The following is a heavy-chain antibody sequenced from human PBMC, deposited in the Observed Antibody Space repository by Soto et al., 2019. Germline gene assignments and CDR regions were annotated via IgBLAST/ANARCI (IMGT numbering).Heavy chain of an antibody. CDR1: GFTFSSYG. Sequence: GGSLRLSCAASGFTFSSYGMHWVRQAPGKGLEWVAVIWYDGSNKYYADSVKGRFTISRENSKNTLYLQMNSLRAEDTAVYYCARDGAYYYDSSGNRPFVYWGQGTLVTVSS. J-gene: IGHJ4*02. D-gene: IGHD3-22*01. CDR3: ARDGAYYYDSSGNRPFVY. V-gene: IGHV3-33*01. CDR2: IWYDGSNK.